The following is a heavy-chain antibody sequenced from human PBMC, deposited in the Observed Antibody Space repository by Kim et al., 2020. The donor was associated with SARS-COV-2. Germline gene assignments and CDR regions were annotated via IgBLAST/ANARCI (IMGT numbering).Heavy chain of an antibody. CDR3: ARDLAQGVVVAATGNNYYDYYGMDV. CDR2: IYYSGST. V-gene: IGHV4-31*03. J-gene: IGHJ6*02. CDR1: GGSISSGGYY. Sequence: SETLSLTCTVSGGSISSGGYYWSWIRQHPGKGLEWIGYIYYSGSTYYNPSLKSRVTISVDTSKNQFSLKLSSVTAADTAVYYCARDLAQGVVVAATGNNYYDYYGMDVWGQGTTVTVSS. D-gene: IGHD2-15*01.